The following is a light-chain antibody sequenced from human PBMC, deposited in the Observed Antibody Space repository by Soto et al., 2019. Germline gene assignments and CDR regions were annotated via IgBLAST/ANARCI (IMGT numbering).Light chain of an antibody. CDR3: QQYNNKPV. CDR2: GAS. Sequence: EIVMTQSPATLSVSPGERATLSCRASQTVNSNLAWYQQKPDQAPRLLIYGASTRATGIPARFSGGGFGTEFTLTISSLQSEDSAVYHCQQYNNKPVFGGGTKVDIK. CDR1: QTVNSN. J-gene: IGKJ4*01. V-gene: IGKV3D-15*01.